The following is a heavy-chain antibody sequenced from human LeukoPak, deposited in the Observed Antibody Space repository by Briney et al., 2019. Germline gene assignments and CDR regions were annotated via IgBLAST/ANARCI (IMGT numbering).Heavy chain of an antibody. CDR1: SGYW. CDR3: AKDAYVYAFDI. CDR2: IKQDGSEK. Sequence: GGSLRLSCAAFSGYWMTWVRQAPGKGLEWVANIKQDGSEKYYVDSVKGRFTISRDNAKNSLFLQMNSLRAEDTAVYYCAKDAYVYAFDIWGQGTMVTVSS. D-gene: IGHD3-16*01. J-gene: IGHJ3*02. V-gene: IGHV3-7*01.